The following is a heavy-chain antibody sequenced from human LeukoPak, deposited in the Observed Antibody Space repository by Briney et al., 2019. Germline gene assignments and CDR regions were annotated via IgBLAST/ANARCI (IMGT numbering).Heavy chain of an antibody. CDR1: GYTFTSYG. Sequence: ASVKVSCKASGYTFTSYGISWVRQAPGQGLEWMGWISAYNGNTNYAQKIQGRVTMTTDTSTSTAYMELRSLRSDDTAVYYCARARYYGSGSLRYYYYYYMDVWGKGTTVTISS. CDR2: ISAYNGNT. CDR3: ARARYYGSGSLRYYYYYYMDV. V-gene: IGHV1-18*01. J-gene: IGHJ6*03. D-gene: IGHD3-10*01.